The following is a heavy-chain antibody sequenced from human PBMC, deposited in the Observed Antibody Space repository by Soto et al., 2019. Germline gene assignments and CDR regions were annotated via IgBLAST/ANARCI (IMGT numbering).Heavy chain of an antibody. D-gene: IGHD3-3*01. J-gene: IGHJ6*02. CDR3: ARGGSRITIFGVVTAYYGMDV. CDR2: IYYSGST. Sequence: SETLSLTCTVSGGCISSGDYYWSWILQPPGKGLELILYIYYSGSTYYNPSLKSRFTISVDTSKNQCSLKLSSVTPADTAVYYCARGGSRITIFGVVTAYYGMDVWGQGTTVTVSS. V-gene: IGHV4-30-4*01. CDR1: GGCISSGDYY.